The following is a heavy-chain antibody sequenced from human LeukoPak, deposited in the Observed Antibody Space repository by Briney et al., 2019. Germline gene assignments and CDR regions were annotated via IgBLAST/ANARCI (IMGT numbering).Heavy chain of an antibody. D-gene: IGHD2-15*01. CDR3: AKDRPVDFYCSGGSCYSDCYYYYGMDV. CDR2: ISTYNGNT. J-gene: IGHJ6*02. Sequence: GASVKVSCMASGYTFTSYGISWVRPAPGQGLEWMGWISTYNGNTNYAQKLQDRVNMTTDTSRSTAYRELRSLRSDDKAEYFCAKDRPVDFYCSGGSCYSDCYYYYGMDVWGQGTTVTVSS. CDR1: GYTFTSYG. V-gene: IGHV1-18*01.